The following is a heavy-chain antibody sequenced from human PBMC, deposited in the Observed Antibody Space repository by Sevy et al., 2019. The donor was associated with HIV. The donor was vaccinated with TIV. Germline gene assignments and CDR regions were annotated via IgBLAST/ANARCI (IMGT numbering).Heavy chain of an antibody. V-gene: IGHV3-23*01. CDR1: GFTFSKYS. CDR2: LSLGCGEI. D-gene: IGHD2-8*01. Sequence: GGSLRLSCAASGFTFSKYSMSWVRQPPGKGLEWVSTLSLGCGEINYADSVKGRFTISRDNYKRSVYLQMNNLRPEETAVYYCAREGCTKPHDYWGQGTLVTVSS. J-gene: IGHJ4*02. CDR3: AREGCTKPHDY.